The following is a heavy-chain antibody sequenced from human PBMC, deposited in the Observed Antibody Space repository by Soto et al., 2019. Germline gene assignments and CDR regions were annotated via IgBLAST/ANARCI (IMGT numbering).Heavy chain of an antibody. Sequence: SGPTLVNPTQTLTLTCTFSGFSLSTSEIGVGWIRQPPGKALEWLALIYWNDNEYYSPSLRSRLTITKDTSKNQVVLTVTDMDPVDTATYYCARGPKLANNWYYFAAWGQGVLVSV. CDR2: IYWNDNE. CDR3: ARGPKLANNWYYFAA. CDR1: GFSLSTSEIG. V-gene: IGHV2-5*01. D-gene: IGHD1-1*01. J-gene: IGHJ4*02.